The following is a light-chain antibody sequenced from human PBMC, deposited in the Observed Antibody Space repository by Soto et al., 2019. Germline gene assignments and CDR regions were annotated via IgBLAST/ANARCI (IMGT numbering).Light chain of an antibody. CDR1: SSDVGGYNS. V-gene: IGLV2-11*01. CDR3: CSYAGSDTHYV. Sequence: QSALTQPRSVSGSPVQSVTISCTGTSSDVGGYNSVSWYQQHPDKAPKFMIYDVSKRPSGVPDRFSGSKSGNTASLTISGLQAEDEADYYCCSYAGSDTHYVFGTGTKVTVL. J-gene: IGLJ1*01. CDR2: DVS.